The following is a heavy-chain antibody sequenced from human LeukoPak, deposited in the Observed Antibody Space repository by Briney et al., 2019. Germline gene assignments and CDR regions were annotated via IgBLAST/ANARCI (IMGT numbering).Heavy chain of an antibody. CDR2: INPSGGIT. J-gene: IGHJ4*02. V-gene: IGHV1-46*01. D-gene: IGHD3-22*01. Sequence: ASVKVSCKASGYTFTSYYMHWVRQAPGQGLEWMGVINPSGGITSYTQKFQGRVTMTRDTSTSTVYMELSSLRSEDTAVYYCTAVIGYDSSGYYYFDYWGQGTLVTVSS. CDR1: GYTFTSYY. CDR3: TAVIGYDSSGYYYFDY.